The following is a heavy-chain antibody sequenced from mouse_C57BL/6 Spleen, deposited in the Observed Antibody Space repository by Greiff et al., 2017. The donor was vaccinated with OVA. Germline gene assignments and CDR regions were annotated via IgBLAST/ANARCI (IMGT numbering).Heavy chain of an antibody. J-gene: IGHJ3*01. CDR2: IDPETGGT. V-gene: IGHV1-15*01. Sequence: QVQLQQSGAELVRPGASVTLSCKASGYTFTDYEMHWVKQTPVHGLEWIGAIDPETGGTAYNQKFKGKAILTADKSSSTAYMELRSLTSEDSAVYYCTIIDGTPRGFAYWGQGTLVTVSA. CDR1: GYTFTDYE. CDR3: TIIDGTPRGFAY. D-gene: IGHD1-1*01.